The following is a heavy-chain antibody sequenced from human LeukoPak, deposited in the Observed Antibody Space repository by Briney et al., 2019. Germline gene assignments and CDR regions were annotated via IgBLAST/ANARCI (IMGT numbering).Heavy chain of an antibody. CDR2: ISSSSSYI. Sequence: GGSLRLSCAASGFTFSSYGMHWVRQAPGKGLEWVSSISSSSSYIYYADSVKGRFTISRDNAKNSLYLQMNSLRAEDTAVYYCAREEGDCSSTSCYQLFDYWGQGTLVTVSS. J-gene: IGHJ4*02. V-gene: IGHV3-21*01. CDR1: GFTFSSYG. CDR3: AREEGDCSSTSCYQLFDY. D-gene: IGHD2-2*01.